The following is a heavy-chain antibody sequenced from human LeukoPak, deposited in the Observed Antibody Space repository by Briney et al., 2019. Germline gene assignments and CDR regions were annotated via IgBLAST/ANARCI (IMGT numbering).Heavy chain of an antibody. D-gene: IGHD3-22*01. CDR1: GGSISNSNYY. J-gene: IGHJ4*02. CDR3: ASQHADHYDSSGYYCDY. Sequence: KTSVTLSLTCTVSGGSISNSNYYWGWIRQPPGKGLGWIGSSYYSGSAYYNPSLKSRVTISADTSKNQFSLKLSSVTAADTAVYFCASQHADHYDSSGYYCDYWGQGTLVTVSS. V-gene: IGHV4-39*01. CDR2: SYYSGSA.